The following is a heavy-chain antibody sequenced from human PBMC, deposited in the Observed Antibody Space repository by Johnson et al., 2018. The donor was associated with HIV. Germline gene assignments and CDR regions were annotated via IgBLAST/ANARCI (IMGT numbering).Heavy chain of an antibody. CDR1: GFTVSSNY. CDR3: AKKQYYYDSSGCTYDAFDI. D-gene: IGHD3-22*01. V-gene: IGHV3-66*01. J-gene: IGHJ3*02. Sequence: VQLVESGGGVVQPGGSLRLSCAASGFTVSSNYMSWVRQAPGKGLEWVSVIYSGGSTYYADSVKGRFTISRDSSKNTLYLQMNSLRAEDTAVYYCAKKQYYYDSSGCTYDAFDIWGQGTMVTVSS. CDR2: IYSGGST.